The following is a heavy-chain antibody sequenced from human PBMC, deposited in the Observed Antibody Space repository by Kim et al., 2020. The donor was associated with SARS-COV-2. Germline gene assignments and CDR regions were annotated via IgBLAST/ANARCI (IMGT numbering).Heavy chain of an antibody. J-gene: IGHJ4*02. D-gene: IGHD4-17*01. CDR3: AREMTTVMGAFDY. Sequence: YAQKLQGRVTMTTDTATSTAYMELRSLRSDDTAAYYCAREMTTVMGAFDYWGQGTLVTVSS. V-gene: IGHV1-18*01.